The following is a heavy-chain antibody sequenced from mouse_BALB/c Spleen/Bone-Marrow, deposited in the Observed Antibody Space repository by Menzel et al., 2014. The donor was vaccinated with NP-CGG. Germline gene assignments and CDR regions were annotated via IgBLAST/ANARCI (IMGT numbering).Heavy chain of an antibody. D-gene: IGHD6-2*01. J-gene: IGHJ2*01. CDR1: GYIFTTYN. CDR2: IDPYNGDA. V-gene: IGHV1S135*01. Sequence: XQLQQXGPELVKPGASVKVSCKASGYIFTTYNMYWMKQSHGKSLEWIGYIDPYNGDATYNQKFKGKATLTVDKSSSPPSRLSNSLTSESSEXYFGARELVSASGGQG. CDR3: ARELVSAS.